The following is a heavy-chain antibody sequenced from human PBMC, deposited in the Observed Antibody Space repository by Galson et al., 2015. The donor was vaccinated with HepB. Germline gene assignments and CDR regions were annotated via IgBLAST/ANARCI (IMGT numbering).Heavy chain of an antibody. CDR3: AVLQSGLLWFGELRDDTFDI. CDR2: INPDSGGT. D-gene: IGHD3-10*01. V-gene: IGHV1-2*02. CDR1: GSTFTGYS. J-gene: IGHJ3*02. Sequence: SVTVSCKASGSTFTGYSMHWVRQAPGQGLEWMGWINPDSGGTNYAQKFQGRVTMTRDSSISTAYLELSRLRSDDTAVFYCAVLQSGLLWFGELRDDTFDIWGQGTMVTVSS.